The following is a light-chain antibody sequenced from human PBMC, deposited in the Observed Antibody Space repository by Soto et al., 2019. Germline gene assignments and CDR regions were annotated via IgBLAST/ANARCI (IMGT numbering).Light chain of an antibody. CDR1: SSDVGAYNY. Sequence: QSALTQPASVSGSPGQSITISCTGTSSDVGAYNYDSWYQQYPGKAPKLMIYEVSNRPSGVSNRFSGSKSGNTASLTISGLQAEDEADYYCSSYTSSSTLVFGGGTKLTVL. CDR2: EVS. J-gene: IGLJ3*02. V-gene: IGLV2-14*01. CDR3: SSYTSSSTLV.